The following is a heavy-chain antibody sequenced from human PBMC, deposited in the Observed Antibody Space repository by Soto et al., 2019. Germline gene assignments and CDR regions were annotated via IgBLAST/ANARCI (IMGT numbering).Heavy chain of an antibody. D-gene: IGHD3-3*01. Sequence: QITLKESGPTLVKPTQTLTLTCTFSGFSLSTSGVGVGWIRQPPGKALEWLALIYWDDDKRYSPSLKSRRTITKDTSKKQVGLTMTNMDPVDTATYYCARNTIFGVLYAFDIWGQGTMVTVSS. CDR1: GFSLSTSGVG. CDR2: IYWDDDK. CDR3: ARNTIFGVLYAFDI. V-gene: IGHV2-5*02. J-gene: IGHJ3*02.